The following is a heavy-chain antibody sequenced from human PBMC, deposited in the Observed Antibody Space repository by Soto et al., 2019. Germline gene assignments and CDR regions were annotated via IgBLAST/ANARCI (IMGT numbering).Heavy chain of an antibody. D-gene: IGHD5-18*01. V-gene: IGHV3-23*01. CDR2: ISGSGGST. CDR1: GFTFSSYA. CDR3: ETPLTLYVDTAMVYDY. Sequence: GGSLRLSCAASGFTFSSYAMSWVRQAPGKGLEWVSAISGSGGSTYYADSVKGRFTISRDNSKNTLYLQMNSLRAEDTAVYYCETPLTLYVDTAMVYDYWGQGTLVTVSS. J-gene: IGHJ4*02.